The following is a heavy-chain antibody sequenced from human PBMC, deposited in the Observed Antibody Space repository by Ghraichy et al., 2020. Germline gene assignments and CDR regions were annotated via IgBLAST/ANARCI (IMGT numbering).Heavy chain of an antibody. CDR2: INHSGST. Sequence: SETLSLTCAVYGGSFSGYYWSWIRQPPGKGLEWIGEINHSGSTNYNPSLKSRVTISVDTSKNQFSLKLSSVTAADTAVYYCASGRERFASYSSSWTRGVFDYWGQGTLVTVSS. CDR3: ASGRERFASYSSSWTRGVFDY. J-gene: IGHJ4*02. CDR1: GGSFSGYY. V-gene: IGHV4-34*01. D-gene: IGHD6-13*01.